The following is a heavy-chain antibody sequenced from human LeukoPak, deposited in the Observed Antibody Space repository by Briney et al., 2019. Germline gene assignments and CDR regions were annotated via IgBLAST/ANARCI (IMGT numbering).Heavy chain of an antibody. Sequence: GGSLRLSCAASGLTFSSYDMSWVRQAPGRGLEWVSSIRRSGENTYYGDAVKGRFTISRDNAKNSLYLQMNSLRAEDTAVYYCARGVVVPAAMGYYFDYWGQGTLVTVSS. V-gene: IGHV3-21*01. CDR1: GLTFSSYD. D-gene: IGHD2-2*01. CDR2: IRRSGENT. CDR3: ARGVVVPAAMGYYFDY. J-gene: IGHJ4*02.